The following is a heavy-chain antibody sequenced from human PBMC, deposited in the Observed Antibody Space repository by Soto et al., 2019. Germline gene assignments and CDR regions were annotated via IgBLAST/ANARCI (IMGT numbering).Heavy chain of an antibody. CDR3: ATQEVGGSYVYTFDP. V-gene: IGHV4-39*01. Sequence: PSETLSLTCTVSGGSISSSNYNWGWIRQPPGKGLEWIGSIYYSGSTYYNPSLKSRVTISVDTSKNQFSLKLSSVTAADTAVYYCATQEVGGSYVYTFDPWGQGTLVTVSS. CDR2: IYYSGST. D-gene: IGHD1-26*01. J-gene: IGHJ5*02. CDR1: GGSISSSNYN.